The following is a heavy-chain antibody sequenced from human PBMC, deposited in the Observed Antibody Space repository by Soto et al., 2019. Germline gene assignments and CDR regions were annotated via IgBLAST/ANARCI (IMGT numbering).Heavy chain of an antibody. CDR2: IYPDDSDT. Sequence: GESLKISCQASGYSFSNFWIAWVRQMPGEGLEWLGIIYPDDSDTRYSPSFLGQVTISADKSIKTTYLQWSSLKASDTAIYFCASSVLVTSTMDYFDLWGQGTLVTVS. V-gene: IGHV5-51*01. CDR1: GYSFSNFW. J-gene: IGHJ4*02. D-gene: IGHD2-8*02. CDR3: ASSVLVTSTMDYFDL.